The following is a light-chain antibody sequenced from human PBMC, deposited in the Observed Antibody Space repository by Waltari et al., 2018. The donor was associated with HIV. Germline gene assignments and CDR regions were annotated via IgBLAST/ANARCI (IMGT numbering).Light chain of an antibody. CDR2: GIS. Sequence: EIVLTQSPGTLSLSPGERATLSCRASQSFSSSYLAWYQQKPGQAPRLLIYGISSSVTGTPDRFSGSGSGTDFPLTISRLEPEDFAVYYCQQYGSSQYTFGQGTKLEIK. CDR3: QQYGSSQYT. V-gene: IGKV3-20*01. J-gene: IGKJ2*01. CDR1: QSFSSSY.